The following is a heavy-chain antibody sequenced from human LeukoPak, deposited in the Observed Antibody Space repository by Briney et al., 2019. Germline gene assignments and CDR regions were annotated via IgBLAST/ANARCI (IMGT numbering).Heavy chain of an antibody. D-gene: IGHD2-2*02. V-gene: IGHV3-23*01. CDR1: GFTFSSYA. CDR2: ISGSGGST. Sequence: PGGSLRLSCAASGFTFSSYAMSWVRQAPGKGLEWVSAISGSGGSTYYADSVKGRFTISRDNSKNTLYLQMNSLRAEDTAVYYCAKCTAQPRYCSSTSCYIRTNYFDYWGQGTLVTVSS. J-gene: IGHJ4*02. CDR3: AKCTAQPRYCSSTSCYIRTNYFDY.